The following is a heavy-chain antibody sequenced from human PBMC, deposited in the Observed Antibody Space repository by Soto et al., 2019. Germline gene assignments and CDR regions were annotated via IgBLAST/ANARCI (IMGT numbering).Heavy chain of an antibody. CDR2: IYHSGST. J-gene: IGHJ6*02. D-gene: IGHD3-10*01. CDR3: ARDLTMVRGVMVGMDV. Sequence: LSLTCAVSGGSISSSNWWSWVRQPPGKGLEWIGEIYHSGSTNYNPSLKSRVTISVDKSKNQFSLKLSSVTAADTAVYYCARDLTMVRGVMVGMDVWGQGTTVTVYS. CDR1: GGSISSSNW. V-gene: IGHV4-4*02.